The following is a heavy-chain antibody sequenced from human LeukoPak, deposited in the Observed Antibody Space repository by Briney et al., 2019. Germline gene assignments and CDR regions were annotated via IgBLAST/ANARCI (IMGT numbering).Heavy chain of an antibody. CDR1: GFTFTDFY. Sequence: PGGSVRLSCAASGFTFTDFYMNWIRQAPGKGPEWISFIGSSSTHTNYADSVKGRFTISRDNAKDSLFLQMNSLRDEDTALYYCARDDRFDGSGHYTAFDVWGQGTMVTVSS. CDR2: IGSSSTHT. V-gene: IGHV3-11*05. D-gene: IGHD3-22*01. CDR3: ARDDRFDGSGHYTAFDV. J-gene: IGHJ3*01.